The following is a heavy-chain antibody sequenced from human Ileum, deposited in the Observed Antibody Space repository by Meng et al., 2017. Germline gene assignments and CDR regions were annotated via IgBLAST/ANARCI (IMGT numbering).Heavy chain of an antibody. Sequence: QVQLQESGPGLVKPSQTLSLTCTVSGGSISSGGYYWSWIRQHPAKGLEWIGYIYDSGSTYYNPSLKSRIAISGDTSKNQFSLNLSSVTAADTAVYYCARGGTAYFDYWGQGTLVTVSS. CDR1: GGSISSGGYY. J-gene: IGHJ4*02. D-gene: IGHD1-1*01. V-gene: IGHV4-31*03. CDR2: IYDSGST. CDR3: ARGGTAYFDY.